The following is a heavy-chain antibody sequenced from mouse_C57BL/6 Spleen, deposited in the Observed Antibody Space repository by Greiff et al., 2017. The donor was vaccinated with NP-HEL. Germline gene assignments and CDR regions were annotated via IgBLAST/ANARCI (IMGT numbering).Heavy chain of an antibody. CDR3: ARIGYDYAWFAY. Sequence: EVQLQESGPELVKPGASVKMSCKASGYTFTDYNMHWVKQSHGKSLEWIGYINPNNGGTSYNQKFKGKATLTVNKSSSTAYMELRSLTSEDSAVYYCARIGYDYAWFAYWGQGTLVTVSA. V-gene: IGHV1-22*01. D-gene: IGHD2-4*01. CDR2: INPNNGGT. CDR1: GYTFTDYN. J-gene: IGHJ3*01.